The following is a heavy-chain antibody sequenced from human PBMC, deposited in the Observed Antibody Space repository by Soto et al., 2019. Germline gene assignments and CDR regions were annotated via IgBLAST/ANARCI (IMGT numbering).Heavy chain of an antibody. V-gene: IGHV3-48*02. CDR3: ARERSFSGSFYFDY. CDR2: ISSSSSTI. J-gene: IGHJ4*02. CDR1: GFTFSTYS. D-gene: IGHD1-26*01. Sequence: GGSLRLSCAASGFTFSTYSMNWVRQAPGKGLEWVSYISSSSSTIYYADSVKGRFTISRDNAKNSLYLQMNSLRDEDTAVYYCARERSFSGSFYFDYWGQGTLVTVSS.